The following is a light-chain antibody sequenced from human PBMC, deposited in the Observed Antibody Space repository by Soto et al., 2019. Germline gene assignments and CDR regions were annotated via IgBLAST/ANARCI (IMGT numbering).Light chain of an antibody. CDR3: QQRSNWPIT. Sequence: EIVLTQSPGALSLSPGERATLSCRASQSVSFSYLAWYQQKPGQAPRLLIYGASSRATGIPDRFSGSRSGTDFTLTISRLEPEDFAVYYCQQRSNWPITFGQGTRLEIK. CDR1: QSVSFSY. CDR2: GAS. J-gene: IGKJ5*01. V-gene: IGKV3D-20*02.